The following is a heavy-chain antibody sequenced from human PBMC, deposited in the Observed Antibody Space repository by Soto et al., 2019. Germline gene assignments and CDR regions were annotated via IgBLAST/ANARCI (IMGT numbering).Heavy chain of an antibody. D-gene: IGHD3-10*01. J-gene: IGHJ5*02. CDR2: IIPIFGTA. CDR3: ARWGAGGGSGSYYWFDP. Sequence: QVQLVQSGAEVKKPGSSVKVSCKASGGTFSSYAISWVRQAPGQGLEWMGGIIPIFGTANYAQKFQGRVTITADKSTSTAYMELSRLRSEDTAVYYCARWGAGGGSGSYYWFDPWGQGTLVTVSS. CDR1: GGTFSSYA. V-gene: IGHV1-69*06.